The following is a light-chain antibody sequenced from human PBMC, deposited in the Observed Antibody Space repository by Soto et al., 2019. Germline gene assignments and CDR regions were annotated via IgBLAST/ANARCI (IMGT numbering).Light chain of an antibody. CDR1: QSVSSSY. J-gene: IGKJ2*01. V-gene: IGKV3-20*01. CDR2: AAS. CDR3: QQYGTSPPYT. Sequence: EIVLTQSPGTLSLSPGERATVSCRASQSVSSSYLAWYQQRPGQAPRLLVYAASSRATGIPDRFSGSGSGTDFTLTISRLEADDFAVYYCQQYGTSPPYTFGQGIRLEI.